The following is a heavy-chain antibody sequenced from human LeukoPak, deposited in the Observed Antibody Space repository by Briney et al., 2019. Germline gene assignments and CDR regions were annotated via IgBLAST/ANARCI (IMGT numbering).Heavy chain of an antibody. Sequence: GSLRLSCAASGFTFDAYAMYWVRQAPGKGLECVSLISGDGGTTYYADSVKGRFTISRDNSKNSLYLQMNSLRTEDTALYYCSKEHSSSGSVDYWGQGTLVTVSS. CDR3: SKEHSSSGSVDY. J-gene: IGHJ4*02. V-gene: IGHV3-43*02. CDR1: GFTFDAYA. CDR2: ISGDGGTT. D-gene: IGHD1-26*01.